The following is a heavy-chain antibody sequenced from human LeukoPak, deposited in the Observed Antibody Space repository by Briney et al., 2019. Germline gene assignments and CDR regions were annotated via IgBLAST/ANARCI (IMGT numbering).Heavy chain of an antibody. CDR2: IYTSGST. J-gene: IGHJ5*02. D-gene: IGHD3-3*01. CDR3: ASSYYDFWSGYT. CDR1: GGSISSGSYY. V-gene: IGHV4-61*02. Sequence: PSETLSLTCTVSGGSISSGSYYWSWIRQPAGKGLEWIGRIYTSGSTNYNPSLKSRVTISVDTSKNQFSLKLSSVTAADTAVYYCASSYYDFWSGYTWGQGTLVTVSS.